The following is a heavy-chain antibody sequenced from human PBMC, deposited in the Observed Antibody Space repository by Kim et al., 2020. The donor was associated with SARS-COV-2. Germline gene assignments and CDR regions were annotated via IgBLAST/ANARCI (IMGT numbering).Heavy chain of an antibody. D-gene: IGHD6-19*01. CDR1: GFTFSSYG. CDR3: AKEISSGWFNYYYYGMDL. CDR2: ISYDGSNK. V-gene: IGHV3-30*18. Sequence: GGSLRLSCAASGFTFSSYGMHWVRQAPGKGLEWVAVISYDGSNKYYADSVKGRFTISRDNSKNTLYLQMNSLRAEDTAVYYCAKEISSGWFNYYYYGMDLWGQGPTVTLSS. J-gene: IGHJ6*02.